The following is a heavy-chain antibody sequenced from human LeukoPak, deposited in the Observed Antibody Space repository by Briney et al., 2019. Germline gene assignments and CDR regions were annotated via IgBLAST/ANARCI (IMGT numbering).Heavy chain of an antibody. V-gene: IGHV1-8*01. CDR3: ARRTPRCGGTCYDAFDV. D-gene: IGHD2-21*01. CDR1: GYTFIDYD. J-gene: IGHJ3*01. Sequence: ASVKVSCKASGYTFIDYDINWVRQAPGQGLEWMGLMSPHNGHTEYAQNFQGRVTMTRDTSTGTAYMELRSLRSEDTAVYYCARRTPRCGGTCYDAFDVWAKGQWSPSLQ. CDR2: MSPHNGHT.